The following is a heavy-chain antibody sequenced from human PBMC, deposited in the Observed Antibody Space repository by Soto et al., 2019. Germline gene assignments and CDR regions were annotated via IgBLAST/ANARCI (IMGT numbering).Heavy chain of an antibody. D-gene: IGHD7-27*01. CDR2: IYYSGST. J-gene: IGHJ5*02. CDR1: GGSINSGGYY. V-gene: IGHV4-31*03. CDR3: ARVLSGDGLASHFDP. Sequence: SETLSLTCTVSGGSINSGGYYWTWIRQHPGKGLEWIGYIYYSGSTYYNPSLKSRVTISVDTSKNQFSLKLSSVTAADTAVYYCARVLSGDGLASHFDPWGQGTLVTVSS.